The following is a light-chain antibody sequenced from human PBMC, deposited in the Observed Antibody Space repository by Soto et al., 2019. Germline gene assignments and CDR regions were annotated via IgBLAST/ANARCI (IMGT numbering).Light chain of an antibody. Sequence: QSALTQPASVSGSPGESITISCTGTSSDVGGYNSVSWHQQHPGKAPKLLVYDVHNRPSGVSNRFSGSKSGNTASLTISGLQAEDEADYYCASYTSRSTLAFGGGTKLTVL. CDR3: ASYTSRSTLA. J-gene: IGLJ2*01. V-gene: IGLV2-14*01. CDR2: DVH. CDR1: SSDVGGYNS.